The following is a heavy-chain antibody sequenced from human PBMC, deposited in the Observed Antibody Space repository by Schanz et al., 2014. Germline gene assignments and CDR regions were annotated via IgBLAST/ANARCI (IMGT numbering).Heavy chain of an antibody. J-gene: IGHJ5*01. D-gene: IGHD2-2*01. Sequence: QVPLVQSGAEVKKPGASVRVSCKVSGYAFTTYGISWVRQAPGQGPELMGWISTFRNEDTNSAQRFQGRLTMTTDTSTSTAYKELRSLRSDDTAVYYCARDRRRYCSTASCLHDNWFDPWGQGTLVIVSS. CDR3: ARDRRRYCSTASCLHDNWFDP. CDR1: GYAFTTYG. V-gene: IGHV1-18*01. CDR2: ISTFRNEDT.